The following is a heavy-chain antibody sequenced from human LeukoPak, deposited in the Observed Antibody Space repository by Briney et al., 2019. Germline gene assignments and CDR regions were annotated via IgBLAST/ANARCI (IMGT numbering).Heavy chain of an antibody. D-gene: IGHD2-21*02. J-gene: IGHJ4*02. CDR1: GFTFSSYA. Sequence: PGGSLRLSCAASGFTFSSYAMHWVRQAPGKGLEYVSAISSNGGSTYYANSVKGRFTISRDNSKNTLYLQMGSLRAEDMAVYYCARDLNGYCGGDCYSGLDYWGQGTLVTVSS. V-gene: IGHV3-64*01. CDR2: ISSNGGST. CDR3: ARDLNGYCGGDCYSGLDY.